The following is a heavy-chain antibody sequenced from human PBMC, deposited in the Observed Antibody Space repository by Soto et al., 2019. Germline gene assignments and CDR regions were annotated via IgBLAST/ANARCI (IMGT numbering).Heavy chain of an antibody. V-gene: IGHV3-73*01. Sequence: GGSLRVSCAASGFIIGGSAIHWVRQASGKGLEWVGRIRSRANNFATSSAASVKGRFTFSRDDSKNTAYLQMNTLKPEDTAVYYCARGQGAAIGDYFYHGMDVWAQEITVTV. J-gene: IGHJ6*02. CDR3: ARGQGAAIGDYFYHGMDV. CDR2: IRSRANNFAT. CDR1: GFIIGGSA. D-gene: IGHD2-2*02.